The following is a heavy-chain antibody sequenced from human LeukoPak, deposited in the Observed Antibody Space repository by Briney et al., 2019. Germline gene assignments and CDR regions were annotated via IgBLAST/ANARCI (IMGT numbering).Heavy chain of an antibody. V-gene: IGHV4-61*02. CDR3: ARGGGDSGSYAFDI. D-gene: IGHD3-10*01. Sequence: PSETLSLTCTVSGVSISSGSYYWSWIRQPAGKGLEWIGRIYASGSTNYIPSLKSRNTISIDRSKNQFYLKLSSVTAADTAVYCCARGGGDSGSYAFDIWGQGTMVTVSS. CDR2: IYASGST. J-gene: IGHJ3*02. CDR1: GVSISSGSYY.